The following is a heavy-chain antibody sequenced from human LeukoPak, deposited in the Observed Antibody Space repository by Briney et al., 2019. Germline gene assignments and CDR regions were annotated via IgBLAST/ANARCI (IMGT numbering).Heavy chain of an antibody. D-gene: IGHD3-16*02. CDR3: ARSNYVWGSYRPRQSDAFDI. J-gene: IGHJ3*02. CDR1: GGSLSGYY. Sequence: SETLSLTCAVYGGSLSGYYWSWIPPPPRKGVEWIGGINHSGSTNYNPSLKSRVTMSVDTSKNQFSLKLSSVTAADTAVYYCARSNYVWGSYRPRQSDAFDIWGQGTMVTVSS. CDR2: INHSGST. V-gene: IGHV4-34*01.